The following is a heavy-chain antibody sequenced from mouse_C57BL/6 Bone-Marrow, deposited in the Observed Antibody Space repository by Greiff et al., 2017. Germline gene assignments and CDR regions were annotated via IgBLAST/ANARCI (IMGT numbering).Heavy chain of an antibody. V-gene: IGHV1-74*01. CDR1: GYTFTSYW. J-gene: IGHJ2*01. Sequence: QVHVKQPGAELVKPGASVKVSCKASGYTFTSYWMHWVKQRPGQGLEWIGRIHPSDSDTNYNQKFKGKATLTVDKSSSTAYMQLSSLTSEDSAVYYCANSPSYYYGSSNFDYWGQGTTLTVSS. CDR2: IHPSDSDT. CDR3: ANSPSYYYGSSNFDY. D-gene: IGHD1-1*01.